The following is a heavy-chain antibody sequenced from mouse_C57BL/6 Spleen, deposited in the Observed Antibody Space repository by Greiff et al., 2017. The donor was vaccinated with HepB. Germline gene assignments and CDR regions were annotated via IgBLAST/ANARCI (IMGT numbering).Heavy chain of an antibody. CDR3: ARWSYYGSSFDY. CDR1: GYAFSSYW. D-gene: IGHD1-1*01. V-gene: IGHV1-80*01. J-gene: IGHJ2*01. CDR2: IYPGDGDT. Sequence: VQLQQSGAELVKPGASVKISCKASGYAFSSYWMNWVKQRPGKGLEWIGQIYPGDGDTNYNGKFKGKATLTADKSSSTAYMQLSSLTSEDSAIYYCARWSYYGSSFDYWGQGTTLTVSS.